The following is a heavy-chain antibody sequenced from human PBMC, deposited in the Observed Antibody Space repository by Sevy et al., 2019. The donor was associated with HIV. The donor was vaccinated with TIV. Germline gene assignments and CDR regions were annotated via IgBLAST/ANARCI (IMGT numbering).Heavy chain of an antibody. CDR1: GFSFSTYG. CDR3: ASVSGYSTIILGGFDH. CDR2: ISFDGSNK. Sequence: GGSLRLSCAASGFSFSTYGLHWVRQAPGKGLEWVALISFDGSNKYYADSVKGRFAISRDNSNNTLYLEMNSLRREDTAVYYCASVSGYSTIILGGFDHWGQGTLVTVSS. V-gene: IGHV3-30*03. J-gene: IGHJ4*02. D-gene: IGHD5-12*01.